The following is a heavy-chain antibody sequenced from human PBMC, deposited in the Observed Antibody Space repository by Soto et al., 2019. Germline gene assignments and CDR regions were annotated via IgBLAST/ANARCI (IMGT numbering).Heavy chain of an antibody. D-gene: IGHD3-22*01. V-gene: IGHV3-30*18. CDR3: SKGGRQVYGSSGYLQTQFDY. CDR2: ISYDGSTK. J-gene: IGHJ4*02. Sequence: QVQLVESGGGVVQPGRSLRLSCAASGLTFSSYALHWVRQAPGKGLEWVAVISYDGSTKYYGDSVKGQFTISRDNSKNTLYLQMNSLRAEDTDVYYCSKGGRQVYGSSGYLQTQFDYWGQGTLVTVSS. CDR1: GLTFSSYA.